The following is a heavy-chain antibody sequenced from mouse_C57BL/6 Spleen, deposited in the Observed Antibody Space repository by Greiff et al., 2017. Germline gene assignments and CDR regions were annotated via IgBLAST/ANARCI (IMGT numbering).Heavy chain of an antibody. CDR1: GYTFTSYW. CDR2: IDPSDSET. Sequence: QVQLQQPGAELVRPGSSVKLSCKASGYTFTSYWMHWVKQRPIQGLEWIGNIDPSDSETHYNQKFKDKATLTVDKSSSTAYMQLSSLTSEYSAVYYCAGGGNGNYPFAYWGQGTLVTVSA. V-gene: IGHV1-52*01. J-gene: IGHJ3*01. D-gene: IGHD2-1*01. CDR3: AGGGNGNYPFAY.